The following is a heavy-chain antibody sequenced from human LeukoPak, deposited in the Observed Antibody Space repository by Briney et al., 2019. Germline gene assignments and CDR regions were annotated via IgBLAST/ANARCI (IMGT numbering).Heavy chain of an antibody. CDR1: GGSFSGYY. Sequence: SETLSLTCAVYGGSFSGYYWSWIRQPPGKGLEWIGEINHSGSTNYNPSLKSRVTISVDTSKNQFSLKLSSVTAADTAVYYCARGYRYCTNGVCPNWFDPWGQGTLVTVSS. D-gene: IGHD2-8*01. V-gene: IGHV4-34*01. CDR3: ARGYRYCTNGVCPNWFDP. CDR2: INHSGST. J-gene: IGHJ5*02.